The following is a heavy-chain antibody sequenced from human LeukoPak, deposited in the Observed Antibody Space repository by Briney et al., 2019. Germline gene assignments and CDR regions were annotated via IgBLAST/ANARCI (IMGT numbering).Heavy chain of an antibody. CDR2: ISSSSSYT. CDR1: GFTFSSYA. V-gene: IGHV3-21*05. CDR3: ARMAPSRYYFDY. D-gene: IGHD5-24*01. Sequence: GGSLRLSCAASGFTFSSYAMSWVRQAPGKGLEWVSYISSSSSYTNYADSVKGRFTISRDNAKNSLYLQMNSLRAEDTAVYYCARMAPSRYYFDYWGQGTLVTVSS. J-gene: IGHJ4*02.